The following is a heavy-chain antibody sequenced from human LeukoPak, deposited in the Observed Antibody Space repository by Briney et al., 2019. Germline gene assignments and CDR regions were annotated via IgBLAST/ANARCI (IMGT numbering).Heavy chain of an antibody. Sequence: PRGSLRLPCAASGFTFSSYSMNWVRQAPGKGLEWVSYISSSSSYIYYADSVKGRFTISRDNAKNSLYLQMNSMRAEDTAVYYCARDGYSSGWYFYYFDYWGQGTLVTVSS. CDR2: ISSSSSYI. V-gene: IGHV3-21*05. CDR1: GFTFSSYS. J-gene: IGHJ4*02. D-gene: IGHD6-19*01. CDR3: ARDGYSSGWYFYYFDY.